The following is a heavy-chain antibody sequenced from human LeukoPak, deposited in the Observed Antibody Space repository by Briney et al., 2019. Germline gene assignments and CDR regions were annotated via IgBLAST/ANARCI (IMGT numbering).Heavy chain of an antibody. Sequence: SETLSLTCAVYGGSFSGYYWSWIRQPPGKGLEWIGEINHSGSTNYNPSLKSRVTISVDTSKNQFSLKLSSVTAADTAVYYCARGRGYCSSTSCYTPESYYYYGMDVWGQGTTVTVSS. CDR3: ARGRGYCSSTSCYTPESYYYYGMDV. CDR1: GGSFSGYY. V-gene: IGHV4-34*01. D-gene: IGHD2-2*02. CDR2: INHSGST. J-gene: IGHJ6*02.